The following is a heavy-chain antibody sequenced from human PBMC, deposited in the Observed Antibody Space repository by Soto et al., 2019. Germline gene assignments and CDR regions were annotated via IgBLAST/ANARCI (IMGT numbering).Heavy chain of an antibody. V-gene: IGHV4-4*07. D-gene: IGHD2-2*01. CDR3: SRVDCSNTNCRPRGMDV. CDR1: GGSITSYY. J-gene: IGHJ6*02. CDR2: IYSDGTT. Sequence: QVHLQESGPGLVKPSETLSLICTVSGGSITSYYWSWVRQPVGKGLEWVGRIYSDGTTNYSPSLNSRVTMSLDTSKNQFSLWLSSVTAADTAIYYCSRVDCSNTNCRPRGMDVWGQGTTVTVSS.